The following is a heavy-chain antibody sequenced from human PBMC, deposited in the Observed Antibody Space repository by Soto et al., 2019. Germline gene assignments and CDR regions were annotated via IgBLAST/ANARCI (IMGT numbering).Heavy chain of an antibody. Sequence: QVQLVESGGGVVQPGRSLRLSCAASRFTFSSYAMHWVRQAPGKGLEWVAVISYDGSNKYYADSVKGRFTISRDISKNTLYLQMNSLRAEDTPVYYCARAGGLLLDYWGQGTLVTVSS. CDR1: RFTFSSYA. CDR2: ISYDGSNK. CDR3: ARAGGLLLDY. J-gene: IGHJ4*02. V-gene: IGHV3-30-3*01. D-gene: IGHD2-15*01.